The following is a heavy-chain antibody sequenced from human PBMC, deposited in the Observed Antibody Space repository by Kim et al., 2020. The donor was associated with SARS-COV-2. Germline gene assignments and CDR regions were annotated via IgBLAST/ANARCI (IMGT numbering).Heavy chain of an antibody. D-gene: IGHD6-19*01. CDR1: GYTFTSYY. CDR2: INPSGGST. CDR3: ARERLSVAGHRRVHGYYYYYGMDV. J-gene: IGHJ6*02. Sequence: ASVKVSCKASGYTFTSYYMHWVRQAPGQGLEWMGIINPSGGSTSYAQKFQGRVTMTRDTSTSTVYMELSSLRSEDTAVYYCARERLSVAGHRRVHGYYYYYGMDVWGQGTTVTVSS. V-gene: IGHV1-46*01.